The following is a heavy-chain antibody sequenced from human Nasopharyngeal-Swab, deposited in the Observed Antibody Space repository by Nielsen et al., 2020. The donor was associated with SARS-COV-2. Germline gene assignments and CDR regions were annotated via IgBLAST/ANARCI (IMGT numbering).Heavy chain of an antibody. CDR1: GFTFSSYS. CDR3: ARDHVLPDAFDI. D-gene: IGHD3-10*01. J-gene: IGHJ3*02. CDR2: ISSSSSYI. Sequence: GGSLRLSCAASGFTFSSYSMNWVRQAPGKGLEWVSSISSSSSYIYYADSVKGRFTISRDNAENSLYLQMNSLRAEDTAVYYCARDHVLPDAFDIWGQGTMVTVSS. V-gene: IGHV3-21*01.